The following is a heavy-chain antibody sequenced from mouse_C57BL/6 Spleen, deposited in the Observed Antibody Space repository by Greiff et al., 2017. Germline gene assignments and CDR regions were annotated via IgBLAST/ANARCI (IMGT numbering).Heavy chain of an antibody. CDR3: ARSKTAQAFGY. V-gene: IGHV1-59*01. Sequence: QVQLQQPGAELVRPGTSVKLSCKASGYTFTSYWMHWVKQRPGQGLEWIGVIDPSDSYTNYNQKFKGKATLTVDTSSSTAYMQLSSLTSEDSAVYYCARSKTAQAFGYWGQGTTLTVAS. CDR1: GYTFTSYW. J-gene: IGHJ2*01. D-gene: IGHD3-2*02. CDR2: IDPSDSYT.